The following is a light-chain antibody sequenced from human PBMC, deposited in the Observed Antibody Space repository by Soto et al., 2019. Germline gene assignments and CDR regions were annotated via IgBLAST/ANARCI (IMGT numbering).Light chain of an antibody. J-gene: IGLJ2*01. V-gene: IGLV2-14*01. CDR3: SSYTSSSTLV. CDR1: SSDVGGWPH. Sequence: QAASVSASPGQSITISCAGTSSDVGGWPHVSWYQQHPGKAPKLVIYEVSTRPSGVSSRFSGSKSGSTASLTISGLQAEDEADYYCSSYTSSSTLVFGGGTKLTVL. CDR2: EVS.